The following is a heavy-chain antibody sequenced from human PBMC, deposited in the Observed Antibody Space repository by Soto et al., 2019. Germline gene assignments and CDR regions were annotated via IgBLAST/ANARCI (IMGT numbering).Heavy chain of an antibody. J-gene: IGHJ6*03. CDR2: INPNSGGT. CDR3: ARGVDDILTGPDYYYYYMDV. D-gene: IGHD3-9*01. V-gene: IGHV1-2*04. CDR1: GYTFTGYY. Sequence: ASVKVSCKASGYTFTGYYMHWVRQAPGQGLEWMGWINPNSGGTNYAQKFQGWVTMTRDTSISTAYMELSRLRSDDTAVYYCARGVDDILTGPDYYYYYMDVWGKGTTVTVSS.